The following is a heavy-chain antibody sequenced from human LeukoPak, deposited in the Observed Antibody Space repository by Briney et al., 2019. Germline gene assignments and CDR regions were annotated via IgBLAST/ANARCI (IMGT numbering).Heavy chain of an antibody. CDR2: ITSNGGNT. Sequence: GGSLRLSCAASGFTFSSYEMNWVRQAPGKGLEYVAAITSNGGNTNYADSVKGRFTISRDNSKNTLDLQMSSLRAEDTAVYYCVKAQGFFDSWGQGTLVTVSS. J-gene: IGHJ4*02. CDR1: GFTFSSYE. CDR3: VKAQGFFDS. V-gene: IGHV3-64D*09.